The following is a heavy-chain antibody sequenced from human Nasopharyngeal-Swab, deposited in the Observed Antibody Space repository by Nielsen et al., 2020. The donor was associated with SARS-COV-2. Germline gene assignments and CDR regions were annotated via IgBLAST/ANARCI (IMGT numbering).Heavy chain of an antibody. CDR1: GFTFSSYA. V-gene: IGHV3-23*01. Sequence: GESLKISCAASGFTFSSYAMSWVRQAPGKGLEWVSAISGSGGSTYYADSVKGRFTISRDNSKSTLYLQMNSLRAEDTAVYYCAKDEPYYDSSGYNYYYYYYMDVWGKGTTVTVSS. CDR3: AKDEPYYDSSGYNYYYYYYMDV. J-gene: IGHJ6*03. D-gene: IGHD3-22*01. CDR2: ISGSGGST.